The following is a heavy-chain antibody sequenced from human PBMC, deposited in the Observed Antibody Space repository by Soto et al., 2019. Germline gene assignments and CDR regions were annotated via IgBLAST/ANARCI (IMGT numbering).Heavy chain of an antibody. Sequence: HPGGSLRLSCAASGFTFSSSGTHWVRQAPGKGLEWVAVIWYDGSNKYYADSVKGRFTISRDNSKNTLYLQMNSLRAEDTAVYYCARAGDGYNDGLDYWGQGTLVTVSS. J-gene: IGHJ4*02. D-gene: IGHD5-12*01. CDR3: ARAGDGYNDGLDY. CDR1: GFTFSSSG. CDR2: IWYDGSNK. V-gene: IGHV3-33*01.